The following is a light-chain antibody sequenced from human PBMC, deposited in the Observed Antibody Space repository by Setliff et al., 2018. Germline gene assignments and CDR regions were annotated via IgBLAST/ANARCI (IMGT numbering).Light chain of an antibody. Sequence: QSALTQPASVSGSPGQSITISCTGTSSDVGGYNYVYWYQQHPGKAPKLMIYDVSKRPSGVSNRFSGSKSGNTASLTISGLQAEDEADYYCCSYAGSRTYVIFGGGTKVTVL. CDR1: SSDVGGYNY. CDR3: CSYAGSRTYVI. V-gene: IGLV2-14*01. J-gene: IGLJ2*01. CDR2: DVS.